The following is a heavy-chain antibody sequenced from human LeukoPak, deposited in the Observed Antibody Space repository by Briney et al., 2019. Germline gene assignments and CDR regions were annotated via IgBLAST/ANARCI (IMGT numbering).Heavy chain of an antibody. CDR2: INPNSGGT. V-gene: IGHV1-2*02. D-gene: IGHD6-25*01. CDR3: ARGTGGPRDAFDI. Sequence: ASAKVSCKASGYTFTGYYMHWVRQAPGQGLEWMGWINPNSGGTNYARKFQGRVTMTRDTSISTAYMELSRLRSDDTAVYYCARGTGGPRDAFDIWGQGTMVTVSS. J-gene: IGHJ3*02. CDR1: GYTFTGYY.